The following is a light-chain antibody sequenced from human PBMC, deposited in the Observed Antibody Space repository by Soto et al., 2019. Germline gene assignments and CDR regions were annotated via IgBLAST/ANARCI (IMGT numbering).Light chain of an antibody. CDR2: GAS. V-gene: IGKV3-15*01. CDR1: QTVGSN. CDR3: QQYNNWPLT. Sequence: EIVLTQSPDTLSVSPGERATLSCRASQTVGSNLAWYQQKPGQAPRLLIYGASTRASDIPARFSGSGSVTEFALTISSLQSEDFAVYYCQQYNNWPLTFGQGTRLEIK. J-gene: IGKJ5*01.